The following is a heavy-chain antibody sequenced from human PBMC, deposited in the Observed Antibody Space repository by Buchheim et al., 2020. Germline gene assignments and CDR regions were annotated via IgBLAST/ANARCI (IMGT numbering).Heavy chain of an antibody. CDR3: ARARALGYYYYYMDV. V-gene: IGHV3-30*03. CDR1: GFTFSSYG. Sequence: QVQLVESGGGVVQPGRSLRLSCAASGFTFSSYGMHWVRQAPGKGLEWVAVISYDGSNKYYADSVKGRFTISRDNSKNTLYLQMNSLRAEDTAVYYCARARALGYYYYYMDVWGKGTT. D-gene: IGHD3-16*01. J-gene: IGHJ6*03. CDR2: ISYDGSNK.